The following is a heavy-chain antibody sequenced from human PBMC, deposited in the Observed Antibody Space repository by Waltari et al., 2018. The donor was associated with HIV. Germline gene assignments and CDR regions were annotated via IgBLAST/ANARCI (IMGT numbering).Heavy chain of an antibody. CDR3: TRANYYDH. CDR2: IKQDGSET. Sequence: EVQLVESGGGLVQPEGSLRLSCAASGFIFSNYWMNWVRQVPGKGLEWVANIKQDGSETHYVDSVKGRFTMSRDNDKSSVFLEMKGLTVDDTAVYYCTRANYYDHWGQGVMVTVSS. CDR1: GFIFSNYW. J-gene: IGHJ4*02. V-gene: IGHV3-7*01. D-gene: IGHD3-16*01.